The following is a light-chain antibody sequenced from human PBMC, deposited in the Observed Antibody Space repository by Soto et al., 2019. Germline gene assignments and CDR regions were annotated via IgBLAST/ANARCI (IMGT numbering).Light chain of an antibody. V-gene: IGKV1-5*01. CDR3: QQFHSFSRT. CDR2: DAS. CDR1: QNINSW. J-gene: IGKJ1*01. Sequence: DIQMTQSPSTLSASVGDRVTITCRASQNINSWLAWYQQKPGKAPNLLIYDASTLDSGVPSRFSGSGSGTEFTLTISSLQPEDFATYYCQQFHSFSRTFGQGTKVDIK.